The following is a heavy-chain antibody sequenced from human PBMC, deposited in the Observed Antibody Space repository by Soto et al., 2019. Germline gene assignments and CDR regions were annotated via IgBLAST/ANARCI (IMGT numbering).Heavy chain of an antibody. CDR1: GGTFSNYP. D-gene: IGHD5-12*01. CDR2: IIPIFGTV. J-gene: IGHJ2*01. CDR3: ARCYHRWLQLWYFDL. Sequence: SVKVSCKASGGTFSNYPISWVRQAPGQGLEWMGGIIPIFGTVNYAQKFQGRVTITADESTSTAYMELSSLRSEDTAVYYCARCYHRWLQLWYFDLCARGTLVTVS. V-gene: IGHV1-69*13.